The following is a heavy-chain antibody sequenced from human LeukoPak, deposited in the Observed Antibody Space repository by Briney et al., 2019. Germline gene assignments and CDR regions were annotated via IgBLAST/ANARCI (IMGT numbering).Heavy chain of an antibody. J-gene: IGHJ4*02. V-gene: IGHV3-74*01. Sequence: PGGSLRLSCAASGFSLSNYWMHWVRQAPGKGLMWVSQISPDGSQTFYADSVKGRFTISRDNAKNTLFLQMDGLRAEDTALYYCVRSLRSADFRGQGTLVTVSS. CDR2: ISPDGSQT. CDR1: GFSLSNYW. CDR3: VRSLRSADF.